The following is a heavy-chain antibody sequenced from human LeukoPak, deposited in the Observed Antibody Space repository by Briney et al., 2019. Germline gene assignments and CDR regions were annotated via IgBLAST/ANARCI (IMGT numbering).Heavy chain of an antibody. Sequence: ASVKVSCKASVYTFTGYYMHWVRQAPGQGLECMGWINPNSGGTNYAQKFQGRVTMTRDTSISTAYMELSSLRFDDTAVYYCARVCYYDSSDYYGDAFDIWGQGTMVTVSS. CDR1: VYTFTGYY. D-gene: IGHD3-22*01. V-gene: IGHV1-2*02. J-gene: IGHJ3*02. CDR3: ARVCYYDSSDYYGDAFDI. CDR2: INPNSGGT.